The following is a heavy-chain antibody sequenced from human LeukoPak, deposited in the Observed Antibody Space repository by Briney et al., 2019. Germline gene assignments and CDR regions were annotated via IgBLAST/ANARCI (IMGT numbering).Heavy chain of an antibody. CDR2: ISYSGST. V-gene: IGHV4-39*07. CDR1: GDSISSSSFY. Sequence: SETLSLTCIVSGDSISSSSFYWGWIRQPPGKGLEWMGSISYSGSTYSNPSLKSRLTISVDTSKNQFSLKLSSVTAADTAVYYCARVWEVRGVSGGAFDIWGQGTMVTVSS. D-gene: IGHD3-10*01. CDR3: ARVWEVRGVSGGAFDI. J-gene: IGHJ3*02.